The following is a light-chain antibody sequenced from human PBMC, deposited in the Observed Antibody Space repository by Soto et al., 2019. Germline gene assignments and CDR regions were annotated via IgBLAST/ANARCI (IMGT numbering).Light chain of an antibody. CDR1: QSISSW. CDR3: QQYNSYPWT. Sequence: DIQMTQSHTTLSASVGDRVNITCRASQSISSWLAWYQQKPGKAPKLLIYDASSLESGVPSRFSGSGSGTELTLTISSLQPDDFATYYGQQYNSYPWTFGQGTKVEIK. J-gene: IGKJ1*01. V-gene: IGKV1-5*01. CDR2: DAS.